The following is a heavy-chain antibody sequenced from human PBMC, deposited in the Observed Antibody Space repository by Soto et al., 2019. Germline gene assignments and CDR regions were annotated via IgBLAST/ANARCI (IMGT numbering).Heavy chain of an antibody. D-gene: IGHD3-3*01. CDR3: ARSYNDFWSGSYYYYMDV. CDR2: VSYSGST. V-gene: IGHV4-59*08. Sequence: SETQSLTCTVSGGSISSHSWTRIRQQPGKGLEWIGHVSYSGSTNYNPSLNSRVTISVDTSKKQFSLKLTFVTAADTAMYYCARSYNDFWSGSYYYYMDVWGKGTAVTVSS. J-gene: IGHJ6*03. CDR1: GGSISSHS.